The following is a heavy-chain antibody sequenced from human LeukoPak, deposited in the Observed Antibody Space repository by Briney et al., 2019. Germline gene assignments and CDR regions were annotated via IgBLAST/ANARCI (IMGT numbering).Heavy chain of an antibody. D-gene: IGHD3-3*01. CDR3: ATRSGDFWSGYEN. Sequence: GASVKVSCKVSGYSLTDLNIRWVRQAPGKGLGCMGGFEPEQAKTVYAEKFQGRVTMTEDPSTDTAYMELSSLRSEDTAVYFCATRSGDFWSGYENWGQGTLVTVSS. J-gene: IGHJ4*02. CDR2: FEPEQAKT. CDR1: GYSLTDLN. V-gene: IGHV1-24*01.